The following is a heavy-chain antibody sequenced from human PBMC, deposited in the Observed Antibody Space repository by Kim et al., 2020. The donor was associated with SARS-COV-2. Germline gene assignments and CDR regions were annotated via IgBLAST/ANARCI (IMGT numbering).Heavy chain of an antibody. CDR3: AREKSPYGSGRFHAFDI. CDR2: IYHSGST. CDR1: GGSISSSNW. J-gene: IGHJ3*02. Sequence: SETLSLTCAVSGGSISSSNWWSWVRQPPGKGLEWIGEIYHSGSTNYNPSLKSRVTISVDKSKNQFSLKLSSVTAADTAVYYCAREKSPYGSGRFHAFDIWGQGTMVTVSS. D-gene: IGHD3-10*01. V-gene: IGHV4-4*02.